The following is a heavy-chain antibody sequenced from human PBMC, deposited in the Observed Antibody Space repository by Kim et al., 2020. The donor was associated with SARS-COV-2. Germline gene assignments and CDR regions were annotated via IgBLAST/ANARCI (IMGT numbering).Heavy chain of an antibody. D-gene: IGHD6-6*01. V-gene: IGHV3-33*08. J-gene: IGHJ4*02. CDR2: IWYVGSNK. Sequence: GGSLRLSCAASGFTFSSYGMHWVRQAPGKGLEWVADIWYVGSNKYYADSVKGRFTISRDNSKNTLYLQMNSLRAEDTAVYYCARDPSLWQLGQWYYFDYWGQGTLLTVSP. CDR3: ARDPSLWQLGQWYYFDY. CDR1: GFTFSSYG.